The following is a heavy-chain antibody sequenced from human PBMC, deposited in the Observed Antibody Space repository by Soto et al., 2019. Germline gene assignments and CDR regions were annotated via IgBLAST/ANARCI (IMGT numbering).Heavy chain of an antibody. CDR1: GGSISSGGYY. V-gene: IGHV4-31*03. D-gene: IGHD6-13*01. J-gene: IGHJ6*02. Sequence: QVQLQESGPGLVKPSQTLSLTCTVSGGSISSGGYYWSWIRQRPGKGLEWIGYIYYSGSTYSNPSLKTRVHISVVTSKNHFSLKLSSVTAADTAVYYCARDLELAPAGTSNYYYGMDVWGQGTTVTVSS. CDR2: IYYSGST. CDR3: ARDLELAPAGTSNYYYGMDV.